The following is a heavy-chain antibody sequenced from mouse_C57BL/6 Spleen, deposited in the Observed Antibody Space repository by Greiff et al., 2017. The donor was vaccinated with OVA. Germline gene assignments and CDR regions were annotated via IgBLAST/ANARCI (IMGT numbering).Heavy chain of an antibody. D-gene: IGHD2-4*01. V-gene: IGHV1-64*01. CDR3: AHIYYDYDYFDY. Sequence: QVQLQQPGAELVKPGASVKLSCKASGYTFTSYWMHWVKQRPGQGLEWIGMIHPNSGSTNYNEKFKSKATLTVDKSSSTAYMQLSSLTSEDSAVYYCAHIYYDYDYFDYWGQGTTLTVSS. J-gene: IGHJ2*01. CDR1: GYTFTSYW. CDR2: IHPNSGST.